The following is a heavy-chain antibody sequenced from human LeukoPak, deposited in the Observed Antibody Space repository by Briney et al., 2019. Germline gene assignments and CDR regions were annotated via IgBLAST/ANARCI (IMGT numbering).Heavy chain of an antibody. CDR3: ARGGYCSSTSCYYNWFDP. Sequence: GASVKVSCKASGYTFTGYYMHWVRQAPGQGLEWMGWINPNSGGTNYAQKFQGRVTMTRDTSISTAYMELSRLRSDDTAVYYCARGGYCSSTSCYYNWFDPWGQGTLVTVSS. CDR1: GYTFTGYY. J-gene: IGHJ5*02. CDR2: INPNSGGT. D-gene: IGHD2-2*01. V-gene: IGHV1-2*02.